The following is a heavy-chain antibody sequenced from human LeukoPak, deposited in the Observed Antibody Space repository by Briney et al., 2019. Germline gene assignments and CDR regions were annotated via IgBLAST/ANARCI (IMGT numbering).Heavy chain of an antibody. CDR3: AKEPNYYGSGSYPCNWFGP. Sequence: GGSLRLSCAASGFTFSSYAMSWVRQAPGKGLEWVSAISGSGGSTYYADSVKGRFTISRDNSKNTLYLQMNSLRAEDTAVYYCAKEPNYYGSGSYPCNWFGPWGQGTLVTVSS. D-gene: IGHD3-10*01. CDR2: ISGSGGST. V-gene: IGHV3-23*01. J-gene: IGHJ5*02. CDR1: GFTFSSYA.